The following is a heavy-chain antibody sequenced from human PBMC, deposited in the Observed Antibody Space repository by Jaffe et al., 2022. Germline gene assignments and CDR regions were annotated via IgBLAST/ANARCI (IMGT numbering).Heavy chain of an antibody. J-gene: IGHJ3*02. V-gene: IGHV4-4*02. Sequence: QVQLQESGPGLVKPSGTLSLTCAVSGGSISSSNWWSWIRQPPGKGLEWIGEIYHSGSTNYNPSLKSRVTISVDKSKNQFSLKLSSVTAADTAVYYCARNYRTRVTMVRGDAFDIWGQGTMVTVSS. D-gene: IGHD3-10*01. CDR1: GGSISSSNW. CDR3: ARNYRTRVTMVRGDAFDI. CDR2: IYHSGST.